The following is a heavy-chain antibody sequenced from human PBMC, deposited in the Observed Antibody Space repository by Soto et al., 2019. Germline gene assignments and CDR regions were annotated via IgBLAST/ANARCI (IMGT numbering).Heavy chain of an antibody. CDR3: AKGRTSVEFYFDY. Sequence: EVQLLDSGGGLVQPGGSLRLSCAASGFSFSTYAMAWVRQAPGKGLEWVSTISGSGGSTYYTDSVKGRFTISRDNSKNTLHLQMNSLRAEDTALYYCAKGRTSVEFYFDYWGQGTLVTVSS. J-gene: IGHJ4*02. CDR1: GFSFSTYA. V-gene: IGHV3-23*01. CDR2: ISGSGGST. D-gene: IGHD2-15*01.